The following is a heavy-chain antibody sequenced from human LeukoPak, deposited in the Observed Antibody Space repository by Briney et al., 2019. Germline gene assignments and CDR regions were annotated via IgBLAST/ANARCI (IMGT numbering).Heavy chain of an antibody. J-gene: IGHJ6*02. CDR2: IYTSGST. Sequence: SETLSLTCTVSGGXISSYYCSWVRQPAGKGLEWIGRIYTSGSTNYNPSLKSRVTMSLDTSKNQFSLKLSSVTAADTAVYYCARAGYSGYDTNPYYYYTIDVWGQGTTVTVSS. CDR1: GGXISSYY. CDR3: ARAGYSGYDTNPYYYYTIDV. D-gene: IGHD5-12*01. V-gene: IGHV4-4*07.